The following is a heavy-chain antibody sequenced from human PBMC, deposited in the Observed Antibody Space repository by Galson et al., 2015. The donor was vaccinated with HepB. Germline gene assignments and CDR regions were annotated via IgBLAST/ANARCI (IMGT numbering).Heavy chain of an antibody. J-gene: IGHJ3*02. V-gene: IGHV3-23*01. D-gene: IGHD6-19*01. CDR3: AKEGDSSGWYLGAFDI. CDR1: GLTFSSYA. CDR2: ISGSGGST. Sequence: SLRLSCAASGLTFSSYAMSWVRQAPGKGLEWVSAISGSGGSTYYADSVKGRFTISRDNSKNTLYLQMNSLRAEDTAVYYCAKEGDSSGWYLGAFDIWGQGTMVTVSS.